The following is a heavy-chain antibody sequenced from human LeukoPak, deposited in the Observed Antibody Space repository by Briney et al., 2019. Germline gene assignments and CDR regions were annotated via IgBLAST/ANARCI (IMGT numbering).Heavy chain of an antibody. CDR1: GFTFSSYS. CDR3: AREPTPGAFDI. J-gene: IGHJ3*02. CDR2: ISSSSSYI. V-gene: IGHV3-21*01. Sequence: PGGPLRLSCAASGFTFSSYSMNWVRQAPGKGLEWVSSISSSSSYIYYADSVKGRFTISRDNAKNSLYLQMNSLRAEDTAVYYCAREPTPGAFDIWGQGTMVTVSS.